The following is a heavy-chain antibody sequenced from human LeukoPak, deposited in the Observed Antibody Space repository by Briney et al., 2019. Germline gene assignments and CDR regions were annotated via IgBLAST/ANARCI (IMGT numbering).Heavy chain of an antibody. Sequence: GASVKVSCKASGYTFTSYGISWVRQAPGQGLEWMGRIIPILGIANYAQKFQGRVTITADKSTSTAYMELSSLRSEDTAVYYCARDLTTGRCSGGSCYPTNFDYWGQGTLVTVSS. V-gene: IGHV1-69*04. CDR2: IIPILGIA. CDR1: GYTFTSYG. D-gene: IGHD2-15*01. J-gene: IGHJ4*02. CDR3: ARDLTTGRCSGGSCYPTNFDY.